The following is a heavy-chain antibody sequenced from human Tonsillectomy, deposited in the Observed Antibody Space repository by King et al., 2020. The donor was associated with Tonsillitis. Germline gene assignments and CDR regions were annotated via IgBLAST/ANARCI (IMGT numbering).Heavy chain of an antibody. CDR3: ARYRCSGGSCYRYYYYGMDV. CDR1: GYTFTSYG. CDR2: ISAYNGNT. J-gene: IGHJ6*02. V-gene: IGHV1-18*04. Sequence: VQLVESGAEVKKPGASVKVSCKASGYTFTSYGISWVRQAPGQGLEWMGWISAYNGNTNYAQKLQGRVTMTTDTSTNTAYMELRSLRSDDTAVYYCARYRCSGGSCYRYYYYGMDVWGQGTTVTVSS. D-gene: IGHD2-15*01.